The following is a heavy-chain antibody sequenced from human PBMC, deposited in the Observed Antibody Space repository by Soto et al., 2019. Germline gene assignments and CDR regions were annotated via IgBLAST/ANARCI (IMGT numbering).Heavy chain of an antibody. CDR1: GFTFDIYW. CDR3: ARGGTIMPGMDV. Sequence: GGSLRLSCAASGFTFDIYWMSWVRQAPGKGLEWVATIKFDASEKKYVDSVKGRFTMSRDNAKNSLYLQMNSLRAEDTAVYYCARGGTIMPGMDVWGQGTTVTVSS. V-gene: IGHV3-7*03. D-gene: IGHD5-12*01. J-gene: IGHJ6*02. CDR2: IKFDASEK.